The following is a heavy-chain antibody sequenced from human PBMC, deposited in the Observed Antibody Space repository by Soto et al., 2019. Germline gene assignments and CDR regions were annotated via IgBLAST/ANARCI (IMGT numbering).Heavy chain of an antibody. Sequence: GGSLRLSCAASGFTFSSYAMSWVRQAPGKGLEWVSAISGSGGSTYYADSVKGRFTISRDNSKHTLYLQMNSLRAEDTAVYYCAKFKFYSNYVFYYYGMDVWGQGTTVTVSS. CDR3: AKFKFYSNYVFYYYGMDV. CDR1: GFTFSSYA. J-gene: IGHJ6*02. CDR2: ISGSGGST. V-gene: IGHV3-23*01. D-gene: IGHD4-4*01.